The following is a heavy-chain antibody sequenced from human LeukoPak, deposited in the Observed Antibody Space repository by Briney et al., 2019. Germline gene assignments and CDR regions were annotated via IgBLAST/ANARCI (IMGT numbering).Heavy chain of an antibody. Sequence: GGSLRLSCAASGFTVSSNHMSWVRQAPGKGLEWVSVIYSGGRTYYSDSVKGRFTISRDNSKDTLYLQMKSLRAEDTAVYYCARAYYYDSSGYYLKSAFDIWGQGTMVTVSS. CDR1: GFTVSSNH. V-gene: IGHV3-53*01. J-gene: IGHJ3*02. D-gene: IGHD3-22*01. CDR3: ARAYYYDSSGYYLKSAFDI. CDR2: IYSGGRT.